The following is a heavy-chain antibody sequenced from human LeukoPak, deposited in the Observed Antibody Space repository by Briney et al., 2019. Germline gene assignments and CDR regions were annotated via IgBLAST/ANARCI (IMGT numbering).Heavy chain of an antibody. D-gene: IGHD7-27*01. CDR3: AKDHDWGEPDY. Sequence: GGSLRLSCAASGFTFSSYAMSWVRQATGKGLEWVSAISGSGGSTYYADSVKGRFTISRDNSRNTLNLQMNSLRAEDTAVYYCAKDHDWGEPDYWGQGTLVTVSS. CDR2: ISGSGGST. J-gene: IGHJ4*02. V-gene: IGHV3-23*01. CDR1: GFTFSSYA.